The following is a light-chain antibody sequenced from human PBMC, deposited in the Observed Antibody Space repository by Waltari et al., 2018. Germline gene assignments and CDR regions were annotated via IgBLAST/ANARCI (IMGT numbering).Light chain of an antibody. CDR2: EVS. CDR3: SSHARNSVGV. V-gene: IGLV2-14*01. Sequence: SALPQPASLSASPGQSITISCTGTSSVVGGSDYVSWYQLHPGEAPKVMIYEVSKRPSGVSNRFSGSKSGNTASLTIAGLQAEDEADYYCSSHARNSVGVFGGGTKLTVL. CDR1: SSVVGGSDY. J-gene: IGLJ2*01.